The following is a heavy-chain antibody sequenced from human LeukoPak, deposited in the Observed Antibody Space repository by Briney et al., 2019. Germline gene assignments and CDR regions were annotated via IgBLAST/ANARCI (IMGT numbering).Heavy chain of an antibody. CDR2: IYYSGST. Sequence: SETLSLTCTVSGGSISSYYWSWIRQPPGKGLEWIGYIYYSGSTNYNPSLKSRVTISVDTSKNQFSLKLSSVTAADTAVYYCARLMYYYDSSGYYGWYFDLWGRGTLVTVSS. V-gene: IGHV4-59*08. CDR3: ARLMYYYDSSGYYGWYFDL. J-gene: IGHJ2*01. D-gene: IGHD3-22*01. CDR1: GGSISSYY.